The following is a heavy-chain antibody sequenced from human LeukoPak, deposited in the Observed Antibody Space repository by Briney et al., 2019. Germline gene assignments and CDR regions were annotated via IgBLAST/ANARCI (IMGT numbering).Heavy chain of an antibody. CDR2: IYHSGST. CDR1: GYSISSGYY. V-gene: IGHV4-38-2*02. Sequence: SETLSLTCTVSGYSISSGYYWGWIRQPPGKGLEWIGSIYHSGSTYYNPSLKSRVTISVDTSKNQFSLKLSSVTAADTAVYYCAREPRGQLVMGNYYYYYMDVWGKGTTVTVSS. J-gene: IGHJ6*03. D-gene: IGHD6-6*01. CDR3: AREPRGQLVMGNYYYYYMDV.